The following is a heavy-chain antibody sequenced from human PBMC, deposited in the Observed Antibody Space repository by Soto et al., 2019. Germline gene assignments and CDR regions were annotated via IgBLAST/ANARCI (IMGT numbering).Heavy chain of an antibody. CDR1: GFTFSSYW. CDR2: INSDGSST. D-gene: IGHD5-12*01. CDR3: ARGLPRGYSGYVHLGGDY. J-gene: IGHJ4*02. V-gene: IGHV3-74*01. Sequence: GGSLRLSCAASGFTFSSYWMHWVRQAPGKGLVWVSRINSDGSSTSYADSVKGRFTISRDNAKNTLYLQMNSLRAEDTAVYYCARGLPRGYSGYVHLGGDYWGQGTLVTVSS.